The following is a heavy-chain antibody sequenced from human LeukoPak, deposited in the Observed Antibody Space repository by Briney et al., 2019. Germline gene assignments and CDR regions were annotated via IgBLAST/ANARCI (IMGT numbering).Heavy chain of an antibody. CDR3: ATAPPPYNWFDP. Sequence: ASVKVSCKVSGYTLTELSMHWVRQAPGKGLEWMGGFDPEDGETIYAQKFQGRVTMTEDTSTDTAYMELSSLRSEDTAVYYCATAPPPYNWFDPWGQGTLVTVSS. J-gene: IGHJ5*02. CDR2: FDPEDGET. CDR1: GYTLTELS. V-gene: IGHV1-24*01.